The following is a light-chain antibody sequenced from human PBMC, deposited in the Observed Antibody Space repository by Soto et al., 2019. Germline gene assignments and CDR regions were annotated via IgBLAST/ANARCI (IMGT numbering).Light chain of an antibody. CDR2: WAS. Sequence: DIVMTQFPDSLAVSLGERATINCKSSQSVLYRSNNKNYLTLYQQKPGQPPKLLIYWASTRESGVPDRFSGSGSGTDFTLTISSLQDEDVAVYYCQQYYNIPWTFGQGTKVEIK. V-gene: IGKV4-1*01. CDR1: QSVLYRSNNKNY. CDR3: QQYYNIPWT. J-gene: IGKJ1*01.